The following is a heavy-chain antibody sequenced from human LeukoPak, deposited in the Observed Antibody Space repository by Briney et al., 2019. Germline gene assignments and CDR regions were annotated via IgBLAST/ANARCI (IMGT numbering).Heavy chain of an antibody. CDR2: IYYSGST. J-gene: IGHJ4*02. CDR1: GGSISSSSYY. D-gene: IGHD6-19*01. CDR3: ARGIKSSGWYVGLGY. Sequence: SETLSLTCTVSGGSISSSSYYWGWIRQPPGKGLEWIGSIYYSGSTYYNPSLKSRVTISVDTSKNQFSLKLSSVTAADTAVYYCARGIKSSGWYVGLGYWGQGTLVTVSS. V-gene: IGHV4-39*07.